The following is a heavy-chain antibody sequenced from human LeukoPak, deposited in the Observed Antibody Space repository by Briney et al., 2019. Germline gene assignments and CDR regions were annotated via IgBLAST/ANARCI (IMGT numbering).Heavy chain of an antibody. J-gene: IGHJ6*03. D-gene: IGHD6-13*01. CDR3: ARDLFQEAAAEVDYYYMDV. CDR2: TYYRSKWYN. Sequence: SQTLSLTCAISGDSVSSNSAAWNWIRQSPSRGLEWLGRTYYRSKWYNDYAVSVKSRITINPDTSKNQFSLQLNSVTPEDTAVYYCARDLFQEAAAEVDYYYMDVWGKGTTVTISS. CDR1: GDSVSSNSAA. V-gene: IGHV6-1*01.